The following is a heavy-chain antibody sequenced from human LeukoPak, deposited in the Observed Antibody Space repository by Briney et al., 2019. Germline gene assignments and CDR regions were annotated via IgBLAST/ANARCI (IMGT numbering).Heavy chain of an antibody. Sequence: GESLRLSCAASGFTFTDYYMSWIRQAPGKGLEWVAYIGLNGSPTYYADSVKGRFTISRDNAKKSVHLQMNSLRVEDTAVYFCAREDYYYSSGYWGQGTLVTVSS. V-gene: IGHV3-11*04. CDR1: GFTFTDYY. J-gene: IGHJ4*02. CDR2: IGLNGSPT. D-gene: IGHD3-10*01. CDR3: AREDYYYSSGY.